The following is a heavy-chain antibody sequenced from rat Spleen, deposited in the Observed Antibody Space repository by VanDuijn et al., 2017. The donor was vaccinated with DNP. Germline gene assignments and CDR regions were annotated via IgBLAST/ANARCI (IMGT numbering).Heavy chain of an antibody. CDR3: ARPDH. CDR1: GFTFSNYD. CDR2: ISTSGSRT. V-gene: IGHV5S13*01. Sequence: EVQLVESGGGLVQPGRSLKLSCAASGFTFSNYDMAWVRQAPTKGLEWVASISTSGSRTYYPDSVKGRFTISRDNAKNTLYLQMNSLRSEDTATYYCARPDHWGQGVMVTVSS. J-gene: IGHJ2*01.